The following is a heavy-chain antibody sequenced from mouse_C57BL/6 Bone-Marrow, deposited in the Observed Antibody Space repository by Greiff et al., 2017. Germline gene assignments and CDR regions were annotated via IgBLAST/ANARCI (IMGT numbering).Heavy chain of an antibody. CDR3: ERNPSNTTVVATPYYCDY. V-gene: IGHV1-59*01. CDR1: GYTFTSYW. CDR2: IDPSDSYT. J-gene: IGHJ2*01. Sequence: QVQLQQPGAELVRPGTSVKLSCKASGYTFTSYWMHWVKQRPGQGLEWIGVIDPSDSYTNYTQKFKGKATLTVDTSSSTAYMQLSSLTSEDTAVNYCERNPSNTTVVATPYYCDYWGQGTTLTVSS. D-gene: IGHD1-1*01.